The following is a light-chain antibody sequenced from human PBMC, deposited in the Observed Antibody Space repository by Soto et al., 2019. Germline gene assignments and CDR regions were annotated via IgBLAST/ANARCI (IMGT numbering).Light chain of an antibody. CDR3: QQYNNWPPWT. CDR1: QSVSNN. J-gene: IGKJ1*01. V-gene: IGKV3-15*01. Sequence: EIVMTQSPATLSVSPGERVTLSCRASQSVSNNLAWYRHKPGQAPSLLIYGASTRATGIPARFSGSGSGTDFTLTISSLQSEDFAVYYCQQYNNWPPWTFGQGTKVDIK. CDR2: GAS.